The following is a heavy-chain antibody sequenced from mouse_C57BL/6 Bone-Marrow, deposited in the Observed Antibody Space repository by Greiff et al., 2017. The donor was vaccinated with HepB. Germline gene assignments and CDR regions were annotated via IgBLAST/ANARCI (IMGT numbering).Heavy chain of an antibody. V-gene: IGHV1-42*01. CDR3: ARYGGSSYEDYFDY. Sequence: VQLQQPGAELVKPGASVKISCKASGYSFTGYYMNWVKQSPEKSLEWIGEINPSTGGTTYNQKFKAKATLTVDKSSSTAYMQLKSLTSEDSAVYYCARYGGSSYEDYFDYWGQGTTLTVSS. CDR2: INPSTGGT. J-gene: IGHJ2*01. D-gene: IGHD1-1*01. CDR1: GYSFTGYY.